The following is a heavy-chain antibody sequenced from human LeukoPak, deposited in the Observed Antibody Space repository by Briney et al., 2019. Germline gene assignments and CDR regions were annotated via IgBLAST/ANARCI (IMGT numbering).Heavy chain of an antibody. V-gene: IGHV3-23*01. D-gene: IGHD6-13*01. CDR1: GFTFSSYA. CDR3: AKVSSRAAGSSDY. CDR2: ISGSGGSA. Sequence: GGSLRLSCAASGFTFSSYAMSWVRQAPGKGLEWVSAISGSGGSAYYADSVKGRFTISRDNSKNTMYLQMNSLRAEDTAVYYCAKVSSRAAGSSDYWGQGTLVTVSS. J-gene: IGHJ4*02.